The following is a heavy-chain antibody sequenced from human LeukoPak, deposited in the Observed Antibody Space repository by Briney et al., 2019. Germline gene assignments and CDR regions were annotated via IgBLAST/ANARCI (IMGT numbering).Heavy chain of an antibody. CDR2: INHSGST. J-gene: IGHJ4*02. Sequence: PSETLSLTCTVSGGSISSGSYYWSWIRQPPGKGLEWIGEINHSGSTNYNPSLKSRITISVDTSKNQFSLKLSSVTAADTAVYYCAGIRITMVRGVIANPDFFDYWGQGTLVTVSS. D-gene: IGHD3-10*01. CDR3: AGIRITMVRGVIANPDFFDY. CDR1: GGSISSGSYY. V-gene: IGHV4-39*07.